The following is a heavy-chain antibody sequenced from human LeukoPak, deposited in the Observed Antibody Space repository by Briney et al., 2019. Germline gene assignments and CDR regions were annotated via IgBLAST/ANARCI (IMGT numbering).Heavy chain of an antibody. CDR1: GFTFSSYS. D-gene: IGHD6-19*01. Sequence: GGSLRLSCAASGFTFSSYSMHWVRQAPGKGLEWVAVISYDGSNKYYADSVKGRFTISRDNSKNTLYLQMNSLRAEDTAVYYCGSGWYYFDYWGQGTLVTVSS. CDR3: GSGWYYFDY. CDR2: ISYDGSNK. J-gene: IGHJ4*02. V-gene: IGHV3-30*03.